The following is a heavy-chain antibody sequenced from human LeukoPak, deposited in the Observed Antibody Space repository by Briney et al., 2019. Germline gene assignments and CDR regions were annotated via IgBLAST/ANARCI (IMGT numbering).Heavy chain of an antibody. CDR2: ISAGGDRT. J-gene: IGHJ4*02. CDR1: GFTFSTYA. Sequence: GGSLRLSCAASGFTFSTYAMTWVRKAPGKGLKWVSGISAGGDRTYYADSVKGRFTISRDNSKNTLYLQMNSLRAEDTAEYYCARSTVGTSCCTAVDYWGQGTLVTVSS. V-gene: IGHV3-23*01. D-gene: IGHD1-26*01. CDR3: ARSTVGTSCCTAVDY.